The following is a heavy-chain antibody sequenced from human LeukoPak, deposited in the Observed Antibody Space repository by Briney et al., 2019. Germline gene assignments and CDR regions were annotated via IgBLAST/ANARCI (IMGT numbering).Heavy chain of an antibody. J-gene: IGHJ4*02. V-gene: IGHV4-34*01. CDR2: INYNGST. CDR3: SRESGAFCPFGY. CDR1: GGSFSGYY. Sequence: SETLSLTCAVYGGSFSGYYWSWIRQPPGKGLEWIGEINYNGSTNHNPSLKSRVTISGDTSKKQFSLNLTSVTAADTAIYYCSRESGAFCPFGYWGQGTLVIVPS. D-gene: IGHD1-26*01.